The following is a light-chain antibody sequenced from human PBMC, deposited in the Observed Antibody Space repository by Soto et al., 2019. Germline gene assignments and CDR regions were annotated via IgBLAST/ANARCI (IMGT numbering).Light chain of an antibody. CDR1: SSDVGGYNY. Sequence: QSALTQPRSVSGSPGHSVTISCTGTSSDVGGYNYVSWYQQHPGKAPRLMIYDVSKRPSGVPDRFSGSKSRNTASLTISGLQAEDEADYYCCSHAGSYRVFGTGTKVTVL. CDR2: DVS. J-gene: IGLJ1*01. V-gene: IGLV2-11*01. CDR3: CSHAGSYRV.